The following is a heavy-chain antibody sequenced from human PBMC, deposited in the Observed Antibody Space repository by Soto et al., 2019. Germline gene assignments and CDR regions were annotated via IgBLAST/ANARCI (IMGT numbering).Heavy chain of an antibody. CDR2: IYPSGST. D-gene: IGHD3-22*01. J-gene: IGHJ4*02. Sequence: QLQLQESGSGLVKPSQTLSLTSAVSGGAISSGGYSWSWIRHTPGKGLEWIGYIYPSGSTYYNPSLKSPPTMSIDKPLRHFSLRLSSMTAADTAVYFCGRAVLYDSIGYYLLKWGEGALVSV. CDR1: GGAISSGGYS. CDR3: GRAVLYDSIGYYLLK. V-gene: IGHV4-30-2*01.